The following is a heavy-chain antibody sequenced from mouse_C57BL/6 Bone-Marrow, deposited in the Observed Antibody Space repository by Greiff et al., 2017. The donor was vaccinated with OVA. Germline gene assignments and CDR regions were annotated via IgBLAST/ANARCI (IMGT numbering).Heavy chain of an antibody. V-gene: IGHV1-55*01. J-gene: IGHJ3*01. D-gene: IGHD2-1*01. CDR3: ARIYYGNYGFAY. CDR1: GYTFTSYW. CDR2: IYPGSGST. Sequence: QVQLQQSVAELVRPGASVKLSCTASGYTFTSYWITWVKQRPGQGLEWIGDIYPGSGSTNYNEKFKSKATLTVDTSSSTAYMQLSSLTSEDSAVYYCARIYYGNYGFAYWGQGTLVTVSA.